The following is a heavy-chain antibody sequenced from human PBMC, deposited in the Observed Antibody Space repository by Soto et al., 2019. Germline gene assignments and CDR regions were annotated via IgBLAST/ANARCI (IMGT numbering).Heavy chain of an antibody. Sequence: PGGSLRLSCAASGFAFNEYYMTWIRQAPGKGLEWISDISSSGIYTSYADSVKGRFTISRDNAKTSLYLQLNSLRAEDTAVYYCARDRGNSVTPNDYWGQGTLVTVSS. CDR3: ARDRGNSVTPNDY. J-gene: IGHJ4*02. CDR1: GFAFNEYY. CDR2: ISSSGIYT. V-gene: IGHV3-11*06. D-gene: IGHD4-17*01.